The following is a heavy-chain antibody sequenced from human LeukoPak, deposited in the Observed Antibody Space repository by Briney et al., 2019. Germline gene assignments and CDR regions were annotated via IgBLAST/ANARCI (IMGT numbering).Heavy chain of an antibody. J-gene: IGHJ4*02. CDR1: GYTFTSYG. CDR3: AREDCSSTSCYAGVY. V-gene: IGHV1-18*04. D-gene: IGHD2-2*01. Sequence: ASVKVSCKASGYTFTSYGISWVRQAPGQGLDWMGWISAYNGNTNYAQKLQGRVTMTTDTSTSTAYMELRSLRSDDTAVYYCAREDCSSTSCYAGVYWGQGTLVTVSS. CDR2: ISAYNGNT.